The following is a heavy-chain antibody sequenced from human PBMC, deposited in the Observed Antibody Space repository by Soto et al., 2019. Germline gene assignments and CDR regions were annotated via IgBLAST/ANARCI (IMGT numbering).Heavy chain of an antibody. CDR2: IFTSEST. V-gene: IGHV4-4*07. Sequence: PSETLSLTCTVSGGSNSIYYWSWIRQPAGKGLEWIGRIFTSESTNYNPSLKSRVTMSADTSKNQFSLKLRSVTAADTAVYYCAVDYGGNCFDYWGHVIRVTVSS. D-gene: IGHD2-21*01. J-gene: IGHJ4*01. CDR3: AVDYGGNCFDY. CDR1: GGSNSIYY.